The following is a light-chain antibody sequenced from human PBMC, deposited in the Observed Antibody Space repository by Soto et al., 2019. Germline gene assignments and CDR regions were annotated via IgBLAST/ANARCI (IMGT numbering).Light chain of an antibody. CDR2: EDN. CDR1: SGSIASNY. Sequence: NFMLTQPHSVSESPGKTVIISCTRSSGSIASNYVQWYQQRPGSSPTTVIYEDNQRPSGVPDRFSGSIDSSSNSASLTISRLETEYEADYFCQSYDATNQVFGGGTKLTVL. J-gene: IGLJ3*02. CDR3: QSYDATNQV. V-gene: IGLV6-57*01.